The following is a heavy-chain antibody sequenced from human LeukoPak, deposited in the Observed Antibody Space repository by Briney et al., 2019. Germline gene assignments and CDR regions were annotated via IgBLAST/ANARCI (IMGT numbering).Heavy chain of an antibody. D-gene: IGHD7-27*01. Sequence: GGSLRLSCAASGFTFSSYGMHWVRQAPGKGLEWVSTITTSDGNTYYADSVKGRFTVSRDNSKNTLFLQMNSLRAEDTAVYYCAKDGGLWVSAHWGDSWGRGTLVTVSS. CDR3: AKDGGLWVSAHWGDS. CDR1: GFTFSSYG. J-gene: IGHJ4*02. V-gene: IGHV3-23*01. CDR2: ITTSDGNT.